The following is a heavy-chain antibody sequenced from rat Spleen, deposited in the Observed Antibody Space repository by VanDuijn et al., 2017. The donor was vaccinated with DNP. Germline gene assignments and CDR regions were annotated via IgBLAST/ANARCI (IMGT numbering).Heavy chain of an antibody. D-gene: IGHD1-11*01. CDR3: ARAGRAGWGFAY. Sequence: QVQLKESGPGLVQPSQTLSLTCTVSGLSLTSNTISWIRQHPGKGLEWMGLMWSNGGTDYNSALKSRLSISGDTSKSQVFLKVNSLQTEDTALYFCARAGRAGWGFAYWGQGTLVTVSS. CDR1: GLSLTSNT. V-gene: IGHV2-47*01. J-gene: IGHJ3*01. CDR2: MWSNGGT.